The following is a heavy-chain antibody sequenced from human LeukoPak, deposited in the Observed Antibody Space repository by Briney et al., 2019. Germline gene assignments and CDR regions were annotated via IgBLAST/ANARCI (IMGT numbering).Heavy chain of an antibody. J-gene: IGHJ5*02. CDR2: MNPDSGNT. V-gene: IGHV1-8*01. CDR3: ATPSAQISHSSGYYSA. CDR1: GYTFTNYD. Sequence: ASVKVSCKASGYTFTNYDINWVRQAPGQGLEWMGWMNPDSGNTGYAQQFQGRVTMTRDTPISTAYMELSGLRTDGTAVYYCATPSAQISHSSGYYSAWGQGTLVTVSS. D-gene: IGHD3-22*01.